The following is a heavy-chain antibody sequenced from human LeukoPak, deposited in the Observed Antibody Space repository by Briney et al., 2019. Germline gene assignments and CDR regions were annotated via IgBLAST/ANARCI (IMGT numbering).Heavy chain of an antibody. CDR1: GGTFSSYA. Sequence: GASVKVSCKASGGTFSSYAISWVRQALGQGLEWMGGIIPIFGTANYAQKFQGRVTITADKSTSTAYMELRSLRSDDTAVYYCARDGSGYSSGWHTSSPLVGDFDYWGQGTLVTVSS. V-gene: IGHV1-69*06. CDR3: ARDGSGYSSGWHTSSPLVGDFDY. J-gene: IGHJ4*02. CDR2: IIPIFGTA. D-gene: IGHD6-19*01.